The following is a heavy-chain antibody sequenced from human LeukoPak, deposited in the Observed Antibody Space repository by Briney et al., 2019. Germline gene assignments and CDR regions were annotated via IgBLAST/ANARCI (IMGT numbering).Heavy chain of an antibody. V-gene: IGHV3-66*01. Sequence: TGGSLRLSCAASGFTVSSNYMSWVRQAPGKGLEWVSVIYSGGSTYYADSVRGRFTISRDNSKNTLYLQMNSLRAEDTAVYYCARTYQRGAFDIWGQGTMVTVSS. CDR1: GFTVSSNY. CDR3: ARTYQRGAFDI. J-gene: IGHJ3*02. D-gene: IGHD2-2*01. CDR2: IYSGGST.